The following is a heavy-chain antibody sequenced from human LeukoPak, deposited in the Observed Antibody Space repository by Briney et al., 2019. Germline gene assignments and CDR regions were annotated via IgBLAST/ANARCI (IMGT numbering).Heavy chain of an antibody. D-gene: IGHD1-26*01. CDR1: GYSISSGYH. J-gene: IGHJ4*02. Sequence: SETLSPTCAASGYSISSGYHWGWIRQPPGKGLEWIGNIYHSGNTYYNPSLKSRVTISIDTSKNQFSLKLSSLTAADTAVYYCARDLSRSSFDYWGQGTLVTVPS. V-gene: IGHV4-38-2*02. CDR2: IYHSGNT. CDR3: ARDLSRSSFDY.